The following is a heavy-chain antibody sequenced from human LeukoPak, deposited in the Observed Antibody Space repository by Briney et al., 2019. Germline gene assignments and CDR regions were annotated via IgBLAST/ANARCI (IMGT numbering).Heavy chain of an antibody. D-gene: IGHD1-26*01. Sequence: QTGGSLRLSCAASGFTFEIYWMSWVRQATGKGLEWVANTRKDGSEKNYVDSVKGRFTISRDNAKNSLYLQMNSLRADDTALYYCARETTTLDYWGQGTLITVSS. V-gene: IGHV3-7*04. J-gene: IGHJ4*02. CDR1: GFTFEIYW. CDR2: TRKDGSEK. CDR3: ARETTTLDY.